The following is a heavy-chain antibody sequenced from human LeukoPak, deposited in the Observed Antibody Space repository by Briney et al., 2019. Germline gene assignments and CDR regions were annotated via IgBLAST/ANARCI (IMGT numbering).Heavy chain of an antibody. D-gene: IGHD6-13*01. Sequence: SETLSLTCTVSGGSFSSYYWTWIRQPPGKGLEWIGCIYYSGSTNYNPSLKSRLTMSVDTSKNQFSLKLSSVTAADTAVYYCARVGSYSFDYWGQGTLVTVSA. J-gene: IGHJ4*02. CDR1: GGSFSSYY. CDR3: ARVGSYSFDY. CDR2: IYYSGST. V-gene: IGHV4-59*01.